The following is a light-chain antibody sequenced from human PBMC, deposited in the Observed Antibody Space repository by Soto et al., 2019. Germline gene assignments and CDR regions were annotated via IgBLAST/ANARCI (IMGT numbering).Light chain of an antibody. CDR1: TSYIGADYD. J-gene: IGLJ1*01. Sequence: QSVLTQPPSLSGTPGKKVTISCTGSTSYIGADYDVHWYQQLPGTAPKLLIYGSSDRPSGVPDRFSGSKSGTSASLAITGLQAEDEADYYCQSYDSSLINYVFGTGTKVTVL. CDR2: GSS. V-gene: IGLV1-40*01. CDR3: QSYDSSLINYV.